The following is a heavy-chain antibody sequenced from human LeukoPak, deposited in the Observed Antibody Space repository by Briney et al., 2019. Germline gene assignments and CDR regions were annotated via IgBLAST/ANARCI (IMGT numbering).Heavy chain of an antibody. Sequence: SETLSLTCTVSGGSISSYYWSWIRQPAGKGLEWIGRIYTSGSTNYNPSLKSRVTMSVDTSKNQFSLKLSSVTAADTAVYYCARDDSSGTLGGYYYYYMDVWGKGTTVTISS. V-gene: IGHV4-4*07. CDR1: GGSISSYY. CDR2: IYTSGST. CDR3: ARDDSSGTLGGYYYYYMDV. J-gene: IGHJ6*03. D-gene: IGHD3-22*01.